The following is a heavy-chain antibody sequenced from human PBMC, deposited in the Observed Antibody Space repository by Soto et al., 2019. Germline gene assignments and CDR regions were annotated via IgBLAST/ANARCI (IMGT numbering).Heavy chain of an antibody. J-gene: IGHJ2*01. V-gene: IGHV1-2*02. CDR2: INPDNGGT. Sequence: QVQLVQSGAEVKKPGASVKVSCKASGYTFTIYYMHWVRQAPGQGLEWMGWINPDNGGTKYAQKFQGGVTMTRDTSISPVSMELSRLRSDDTAVYYCAREIRSGYYKYWYFDLWGRGTLVTVSS. D-gene: IGHD3-3*01. CDR1: GYTFTIYY. CDR3: AREIRSGYYKYWYFDL.